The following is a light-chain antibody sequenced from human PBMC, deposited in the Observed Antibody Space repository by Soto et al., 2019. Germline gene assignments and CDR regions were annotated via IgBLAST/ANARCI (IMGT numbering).Light chain of an antibody. CDR1: XXXVGGFNY. Sequence: QSALTQPRSVSGSPGQSVTXSCXXXXXXVGGFNYVSWYQQHPGKAPQLMIYDVTKRPSGVPDRFSGSKSGYTASLTISGLQAADEADYYCYSYAGSYTFVFGGGTKLTVL. CDR2: DVT. CDR3: YSYAGSYTFV. J-gene: IGLJ2*01. V-gene: IGLV2-11*01.